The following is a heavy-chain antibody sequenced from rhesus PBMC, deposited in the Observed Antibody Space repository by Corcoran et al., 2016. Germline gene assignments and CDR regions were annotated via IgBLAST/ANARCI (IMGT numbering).Heavy chain of an antibody. Sequence: QVQLQESGPGLVKPSETLSLTCAVSGGSISSSYYYWSWIRPAPGKGLEWIGYISYSGSPSYNPSLKSRVTSSRDTSKNQFSLKLSSVTAADTAVYYCARRYGGENYFDYWGQGVLVTVSS. CDR3: ARRYGGENYFDY. CDR2: ISYSGSP. CDR1: GGSISSSYYY. V-gene: IGHV4-122*02. D-gene: IGHD3-34*01. J-gene: IGHJ4*01.